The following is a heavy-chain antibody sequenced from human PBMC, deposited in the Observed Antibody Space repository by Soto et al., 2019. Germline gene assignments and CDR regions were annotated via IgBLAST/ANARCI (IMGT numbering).Heavy chain of an antibody. Sequence: SGGSLRLSCAASGFTFSDYYMSWIRQAPGKGLEYISYISNGGSFIYYADPVKGRFTISRDTAKTSLYLQMNSLRAEDTALYYCARHRYYEGSVPGYGMDVWGQGTTVTVSS. CDR2: ISNGGSFI. D-gene: IGHD3-16*01. CDR1: GFTFSDYY. CDR3: ARHRYYEGSVPGYGMDV. J-gene: IGHJ6*02. V-gene: IGHV3-11*01.